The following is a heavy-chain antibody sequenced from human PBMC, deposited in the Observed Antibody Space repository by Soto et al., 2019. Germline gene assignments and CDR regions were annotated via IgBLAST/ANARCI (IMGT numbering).Heavy chain of an antibody. CDR3: ATSIFGYYDSSGYYQTYFQH. CDR1: GYTLTELS. Sequence: GASVKVSCKVSGYTLTELSMHWVRQAPGKGLEWMGGFDPEDGETIYAQKFQGRVTMTEDTSTDTAYMELSSLRSEDTAVYYCATSIFGYYDSSGYYQTYFQHWGQGTLVTVSS. D-gene: IGHD3-22*01. V-gene: IGHV1-24*01. J-gene: IGHJ1*01. CDR2: FDPEDGET.